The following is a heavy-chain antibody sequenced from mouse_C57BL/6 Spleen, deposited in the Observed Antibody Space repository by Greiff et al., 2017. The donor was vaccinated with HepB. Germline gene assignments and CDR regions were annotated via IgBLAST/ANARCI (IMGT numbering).Heavy chain of an antibody. CDR3: ARLPGGYGSSYPFAY. CDR2: IYPSDSET. V-gene: IGHV1-61*01. Sequence: QVQLQQPGAELVRPGSSVKLSCKASGYTFTSYWMDWVKQRPGQGLEWIGNIYPSDSETHYNQKFKDKATLTVDKSSSTAYMQLSSLTSEDSAVYSCARLPGGYGSSYPFAYWGQGTLVTVSA. J-gene: IGHJ3*01. CDR1: GYTFTSYW. D-gene: IGHD1-1*01.